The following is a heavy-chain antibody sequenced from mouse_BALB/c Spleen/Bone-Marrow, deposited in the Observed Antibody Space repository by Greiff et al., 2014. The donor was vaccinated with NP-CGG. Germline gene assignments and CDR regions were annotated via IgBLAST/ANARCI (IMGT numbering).Heavy chain of an antibody. CDR3: ARVYYGNLDH. V-gene: IGHV1-80*01. CDR1: GYAFSTYW. CDR2: VSPGDGDT. Sequence: QVQLKESGAELVRPGSSVKISCKASGYAFSTYWMNWVEQRPGQGLEWIGQVSPGDGDTNYNGKFRGKATLTADKSSSTAYIQLSSLTSEDSAVYFCARVYYGNLDHWGQGTTLTVSS. D-gene: IGHD2-1*01. J-gene: IGHJ2*01.